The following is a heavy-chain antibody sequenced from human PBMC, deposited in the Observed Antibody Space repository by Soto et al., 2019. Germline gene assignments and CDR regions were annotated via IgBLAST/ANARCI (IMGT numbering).Heavy chain of an antibody. Sequence: EGALRLSCPASGFTFNTHWMHWVRQAPGKGLVWVSRIYFDGITTNYADSVKGRLTVSRDNAKKTVYLHVNTLRDEDTAVYYCARGGAMGVDYWGQGTLVTFSS. D-gene: IGHD1-26*01. J-gene: IGHJ4*02. CDR3: ARGGAMGVDY. CDR1: GFTFNTHW. V-gene: IGHV3-74*01. CDR2: IYFDGITT.